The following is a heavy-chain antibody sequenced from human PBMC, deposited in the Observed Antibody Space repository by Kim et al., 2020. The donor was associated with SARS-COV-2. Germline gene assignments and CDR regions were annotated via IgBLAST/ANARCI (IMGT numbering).Heavy chain of an antibody. CDR3: ARTQHDGYRGYGMDG. J-gene: IGHJ6*02. V-gene: IGHV2-70*11. CDR1: GFSLSTSKIC. Sequence: SGPTLVNPTQTLTLTCTFFGFSLSTSKICVSWIRQPPGKALEWLARIDWDDVKYYSTSLKTRLTISKDTAKNQVVLTMTKMDPVDTATYYCARTQHDGYRGYGMDGWGQGTTVTVS. CDR2: IDWDDVK. D-gene: IGHD5-12*01.